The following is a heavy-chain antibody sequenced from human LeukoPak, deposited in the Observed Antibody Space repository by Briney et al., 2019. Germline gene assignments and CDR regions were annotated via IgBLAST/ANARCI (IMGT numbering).Heavy chain of an antibody. D-gene: IGHD2/OR15-2a*01. J-gene: IGHJ4*02. V-gene: IGHV4-59*01. CDR2: IYYSGST. CDR1: RGSISDYY. Sequence: SETLSLTCTVSRGSISDYYWSWIRQPPGEGLEWIGYIYYSGSTNYNPSLKSRVTISLDTSKNQFSLNLNSVTAAATAVYYCARELKVGNTGYYFDYWGQGTLVTVSS. CDR3: ARELKVGNTGYYFDY.